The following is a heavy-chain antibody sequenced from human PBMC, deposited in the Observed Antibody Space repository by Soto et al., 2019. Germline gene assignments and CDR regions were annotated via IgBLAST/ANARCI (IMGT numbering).Heavy chain of an antibody. CDR2: ISVYSDNT. V-gene: IGHV1-18*04. J-gene: IGHJ4*01. CDR3: ARVVKAGDYGDYGRYYFDY. CDR1: GYTFTTYG. D-gene: IGHD4-17*01. Sequence: QVQLVQSGAEVKKPGASVKVSCKASGYTFTTYGITWVRQAPGQGLEWMVWISVYSDNTNYAQKLQGRLTVTKDTSTNTAYMDLRSLRSDDTAVYYCARVVKAGDYGDYGRYYFDYWGHGTLVTVSS.